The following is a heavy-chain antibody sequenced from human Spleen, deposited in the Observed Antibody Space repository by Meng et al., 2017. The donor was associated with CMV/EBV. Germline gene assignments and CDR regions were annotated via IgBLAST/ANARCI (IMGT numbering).Heavy chain of an antibody. V-gene: IGHV1-18*01. D-gene: IGHD2-2*02. J-gene: IGHJ1*01. CDR1: GYTFTNYG. Sequence: ASVKVSCKASGYTFTNYGINWVRQAPGQGLEWMGWISAYNGNTNYAQKLQGRVTMTTDTSTSTGYMELRSLTSDDTAVYYCAREWALREPASIVPPEYFQHWSQGTLVTVSS. CDR2: ISAYNGNT. CDR3: AREWALREPASIVPPEYFQH.